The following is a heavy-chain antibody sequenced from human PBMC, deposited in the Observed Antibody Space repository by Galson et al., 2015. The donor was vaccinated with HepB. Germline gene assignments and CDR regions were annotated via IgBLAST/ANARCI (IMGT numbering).Heavy chain of an antibody. V-gene: IGHV7-4-1*02. J-gene: IGHJ6*03. CDR1: GYTFTSYP. Sequence: SVKVSCKASGYTFTSYPMNWVRQAPGQGLEWMGWINTNTGNPTYAQGFTGRFVFSLDTSVSTAYLQISSLKAEDTAVYYCAKGGRFLEWLFLYYYYMDVWGKGTTVTVSS. CDR2: INTNTGNP. D-gene: IGHD3-3*01. CDR3: AKGGRFLEWLFLYYYYMDV.